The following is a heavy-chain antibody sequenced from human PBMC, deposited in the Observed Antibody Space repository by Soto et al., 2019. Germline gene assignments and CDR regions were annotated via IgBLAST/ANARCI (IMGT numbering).Heavy chain of an antibody. CDR1: GGSISSGGYY. CDR2: IYYSGST. D-gene: IGHD2-15*01. CDR3: ARGWGDCSGGSCYSRAAYYYYMDV. Sequence: ASETLSLTCTVSGGSISSGGYYWSWIRQHPGKGLEWIGYIYYSGSTYYNPSLKSRVTISVDTSKNQFSLKLSSVTAADTAVYYCARGWGDCSGGSCYSRAAYYYYMDVWGKGTTVTVSS. V-gene: IGHV4-31*03. J-gene: IGHJ6*03.